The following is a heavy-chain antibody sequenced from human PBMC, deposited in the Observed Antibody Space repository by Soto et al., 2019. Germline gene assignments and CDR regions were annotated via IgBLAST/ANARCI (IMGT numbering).Heavy chain of an antibody. V-gene: IGHV4-39*02. Sequence: PSETLSLTCTVSGGSISSSSTYYWGWIRQPPGKGLEWIGSIYYSGSTYYNPPLKSRVTISVDTSNNQFSLKLSSVTAADTAVYYCAREGGEGNYFDYWGQGTLVTVSS. CDR1: GGSISSSSTYY. J-gene: IGHJ4*02. D-gene: IGHD3-16*01. CDR2: IYYSGST. CDR3: AREGGEGNYFDY.